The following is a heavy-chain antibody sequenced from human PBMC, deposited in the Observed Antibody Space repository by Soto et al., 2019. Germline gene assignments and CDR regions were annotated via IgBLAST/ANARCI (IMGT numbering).Heavy chain of an antibody. CDR1: GFTFSSYA. CDR2: ISGSGGST. CDR3: AKHLWYGESVFDP. J-gene: IGHJ5*02. Sequence: GGSLRLSCAASGFTFSSYAMSWVRQAPGKGLEWVSAISGSGGSTYYADSVKGRFTISRDNSKNTLYLQMNSLRVEDTAAYYCAKHLWYGESVFDPWGQGTLVTVSS. D-gene: IGHD3-10*01. V-gene: IGHV3-23*01.